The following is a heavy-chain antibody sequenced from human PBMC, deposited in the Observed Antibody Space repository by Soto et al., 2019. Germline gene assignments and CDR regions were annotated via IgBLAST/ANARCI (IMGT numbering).Heavy chain of an antibody. CDR2: IYYHGNT. Sequence: SETLSVTCAVSGGSISSSNWWSWVRQPPGKGLEWIGTIYYHGNTYSNPSLKSRVTISVDTSNNQLSLKLRSVTAADTAVYYCARHDGFSSGWIFDYWGHGTLVTVSS. J-gene: IGHJ4*01. D-gene: IGHD6-19*01. CDR1: GGSISSSNW. V-gene: IGHV4-39*01. CDR3: ARHDGFSSGWIFDY.